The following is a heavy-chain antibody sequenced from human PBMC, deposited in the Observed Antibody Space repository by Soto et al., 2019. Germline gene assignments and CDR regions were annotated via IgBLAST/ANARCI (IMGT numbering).Heavy chain of an antibody. D-gene: IGHD1-26*01. CDR1: GYTFTSYD. CDR2: MNPNSGNT. CDR3: ARGIVVDNWFDP. Sequence: GASVKVSCKASGYTFTSYDINWVRQDRRQGLEWMGLMNPNSGNTGYAQKSKGRATMPRNSSISTAYMELSSLRSEDTAVYYCARGIVVDNWFDPWGQGTLVTVSS. J-gene: IGHJ5*02. V-gene: IGHV1-8*01.